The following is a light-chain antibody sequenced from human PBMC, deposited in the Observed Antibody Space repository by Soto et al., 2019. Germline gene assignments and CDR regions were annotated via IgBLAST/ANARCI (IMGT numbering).Light chain of an antibody. J-gene: IGKJ2*01. CDR1: QTISTY. Sequence: DIQMTQSPSSLSASVGDRVTITCRASQTISTYLNWYKQKPGKAPKLLIYAASSLQSGVPSRFSGSGSGTDFTLTISSLQPEDFATYYCQQSLSIPYTFGQGTKLEIK. CDR3: QQSLSIPYT. V-gene: IGKV1-39*01. CDR2: AAS.